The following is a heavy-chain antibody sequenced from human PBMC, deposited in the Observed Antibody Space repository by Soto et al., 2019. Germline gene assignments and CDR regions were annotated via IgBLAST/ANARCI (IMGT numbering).Heavy chain of an antibody. CDR3: ARDFLVAAGVNWFDP. D-gene: IGHD6-13*01. CDR2: INAGNGNT. V-gene: IGHV1-3*01. Sequence: ASVKVSCKASGYIFPTYIIHWVRQAPGQRLEWMGWINAGNGNTKYSQKFQGRVTMTRDTSASTAYMELSSLTSEDTAVYYCARDFLVAAGVNWFDPWGQGTLVTVSS. J-gene: IGHJ5*02. CDR1: GYIFPTYI.